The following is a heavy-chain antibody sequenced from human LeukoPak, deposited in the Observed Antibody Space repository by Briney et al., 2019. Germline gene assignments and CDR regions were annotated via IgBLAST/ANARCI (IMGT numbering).Heavy chain of an antibody. CDR1: GFTFSSYA. Sequence: PGGSLRLSCAASGFTFSSYAMSWVRQAPGKGLEWVSAISGSGGSTYYADSVKGRFTISRDNSKNTLYLQMNSLRAEDTAVYYCAKDQRGGQLERPSSFDYWGQGTLVTVSS. V-gene: IGHV3-23*01. CDR2: ISGSGGST. D-gene: IGHD1-1*01. CDR3: AKDQRGGQLERPSSFDY. J-gene: IGHJ4*02.